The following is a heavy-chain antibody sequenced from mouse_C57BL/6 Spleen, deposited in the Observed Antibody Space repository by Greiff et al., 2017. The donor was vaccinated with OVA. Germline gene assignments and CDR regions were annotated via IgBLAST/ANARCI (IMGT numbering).Heavy chain of an antibody. CDR1: GYTFTSYW. Sequence: VKLQQPGAELVKPGASVKMSCKASGYTFTSYWITWVKQRPGQGLEWIGDIYPGSGSTNYNEKFKSKATLTVDTSSSTAYMQLSSLTSEDSAVYYCARAGSSPHWYFDVWGTGTTVTVSS. J-gene: IGHJ1*03. CDR2: IYPGSGST. CDR3: ARAGSSPHWYFDV. V-gene: IGHV1-55*01. D-gene: IGHD1-1*01.